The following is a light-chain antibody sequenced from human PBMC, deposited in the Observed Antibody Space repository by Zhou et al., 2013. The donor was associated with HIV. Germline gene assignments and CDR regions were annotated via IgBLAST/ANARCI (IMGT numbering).Light chain of an antibody. CDR2: AAS. CDR1: QSISTY. V-gene: IGKV1-39*01. CDR3: QQSYSNIMYT. Sequence: IQMTQSPSSLSASVGDRVTITCRASQSISTYLNWYQQKPGKAPKLLIYAASSLQSGVPSRFSGSGSGTDFTLTISSLQPEDFATYYCQQSYSNIMYTFGQGTKLEIK. J-gene: IGKJ2*01.